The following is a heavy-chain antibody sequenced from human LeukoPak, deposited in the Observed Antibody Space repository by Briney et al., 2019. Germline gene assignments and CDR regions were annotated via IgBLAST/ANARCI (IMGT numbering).Heavy chain of an antibody. CDR1: GFSFSYNA. Sequence: GGSLRLSCAASGFSFSYNAMAWVRQAPGKGLEWVSGILGSGGSTYYADAVKGRFTISRDYSKNTLYLQMNTLRAEDTAVYYCAKSWDAFDFWGQGTMVTVS. CDR3: AKSWDAFDF. CDR2: ILGSGGST. V-gene: IGHV3-23*01. D-gene: IGHD3-10*01. J-gene: IGHJ3*01.